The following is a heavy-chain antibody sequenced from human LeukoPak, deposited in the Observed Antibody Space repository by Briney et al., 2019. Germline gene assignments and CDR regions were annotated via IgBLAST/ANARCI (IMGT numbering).Heavy chain of an antibody. CDR1: GFTFSTYA. J-gene: IGHJ4*02. CDR3: ARDPYSSGRIDY. CDR2: IWYDGSNK. V-gene: IGHV3-33*08. Sequence: PGGSLRLSCAASGFTFSTYAMHWVRQAPGKGLEWVAVIWYDGSNKYYADSVKGRFTISRDNSKNTLYLQMNSLRAEDTAVYYCARDPYSSGRIDYWGQGTLVTVSS. D-gene: IGHD6-19*01.